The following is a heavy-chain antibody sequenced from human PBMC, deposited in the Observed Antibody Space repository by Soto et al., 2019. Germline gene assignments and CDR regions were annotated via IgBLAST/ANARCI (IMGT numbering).Heavy chain of an antibody. CDR2: ISSSGSTI. CDR1: GFTFSSYE. J-gene: IGHJ6*02. CDR3: ARDRYYDFWSGYSSYYYYYYGMDV. V-gene: IGHV3-48*03. Sequence: GGSLRLSCAASGFTFSSYEMNWVRQAPGKGLEWVSYISSSGSTIYYADSVKGRFTISRDNAKNSLYLQMNSPRAEDTAVYYCARDRYYDFWSGYSSYYYYYYGMDVWGQGTTVTVSS. D-gene: IGHD3-3*01.